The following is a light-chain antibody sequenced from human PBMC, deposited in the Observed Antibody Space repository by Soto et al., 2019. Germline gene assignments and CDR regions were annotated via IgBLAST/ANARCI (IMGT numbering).Light chain of an antibody. CDR2: KAS. CDR3: QQYSSDMWT. Sequence: DIQMTQSPSALSASVGDRVNITCRASQSISTWLAWYQQKPGEAPKLLMYKASSLDSGVPSRFSGIGSGTEFTLTISGLQPDDCATYYGQQYSSDMWTFGQGTKVDIK. V-gene: IGKV1-5*03. J-gene: IGKJ1*01. CDR1: QSISTW.